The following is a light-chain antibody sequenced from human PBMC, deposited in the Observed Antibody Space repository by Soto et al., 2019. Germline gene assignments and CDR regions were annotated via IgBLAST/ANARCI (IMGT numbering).Light chain of an antibody. CDR2: DVS. CDR3: SSYTSSGTWV. Sequence: QSALTQPPSVSGSPGQSISISCTGSSSDVGGYNYVSWCQQHPGKAPKTMIYDVSNRPSGVSNRFSGSKSGNTASLTISGLQAEDEADYYCSSYTSSGTWVFGGGTKLTVL. J-gene: IGLJ3*02. V-gene: IGLV2-14*03. CDR1: SSDVGGYNY.